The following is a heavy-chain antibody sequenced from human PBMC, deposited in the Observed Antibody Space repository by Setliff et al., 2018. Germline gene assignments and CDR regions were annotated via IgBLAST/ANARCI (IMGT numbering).Heavy chain of an antibody. V-gene: IGHV4-34*01. Sequence: PSETLSLTCTVYGGSLSNYYWSWIRQPPGKGLEWIVEINHSGSTNYNPSLKGRVTISVDTSTNHFSLKLTSVTAADTAVYYCARDNTIVGATDYWGQGALVTVSS. CDR1: GGSLSNYY. D-gene: IGHD1-26*01. J-gene: IGHJ4*02. CDR2: INHSGST. CDR3: ARDNTIVGATDY.